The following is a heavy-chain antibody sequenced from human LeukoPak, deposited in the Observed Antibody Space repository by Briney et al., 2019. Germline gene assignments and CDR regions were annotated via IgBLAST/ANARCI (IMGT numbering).Heavy chain of an antibody. J-gene: IGHJ4*02. CDR1: GFTFSSYA. CDR3: ARVLYSGSYFDY. V-gene: IGHV3-30-3*01. D-gene: IGHD1-26*01. Sequence: PGRSLRLSCAASGFTFSSYAMHWVRQAPGKGLECVAVISYDGSNKYYADSVKGRFTISRDNSKNTLYLQMNSLRAEDTAVYYCARVLYSGSYFDYWGQGTLVTVSS. CDR2: ISYDGSNK.